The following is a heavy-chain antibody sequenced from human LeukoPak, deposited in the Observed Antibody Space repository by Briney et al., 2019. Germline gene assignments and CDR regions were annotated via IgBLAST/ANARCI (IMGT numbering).Heavy chain of an antibody. CDR3: AKDHGNIWFGELSPPVDY. Sequence: GGSLRLSCAASGFTFSGSALHWVRQASGKGLEWVGRIRSTANGYATAYAASVKGRFTISRDDSKNTAYLQMNSLRAEDTAVYYCAKDHGNIWFGELSPPVDYWGQGTLVTVSP. CDR1: GFTFSGSA. J-gene: IGHJ4*02. CDR2: IRSTANGYAT. D-gene: IGHD3-10*01. V-gene: IGHV3-73*01.